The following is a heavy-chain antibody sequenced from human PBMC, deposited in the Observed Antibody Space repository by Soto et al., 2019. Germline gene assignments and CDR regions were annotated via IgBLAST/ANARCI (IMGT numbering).Heavy chain of an antibody. Sequence: ASVKVSCKASGYTFTGYYMHWVRQAPGQGLEWMGWINPNSGGTHYAQKFQGWVTMTRDTSINTAYMELGRLRSDDTAVYYCARDYVPAATGYWFDPWSQGTLVTVSS. CDR1: GYTFTGYY. J-gene: IGHJ5*02. V-gene: IGHV1-2*04. CDR3: ARDYVPAATGYWFDP. D-gene: IGHD2-2*01. CDR2: INPNSGGT.